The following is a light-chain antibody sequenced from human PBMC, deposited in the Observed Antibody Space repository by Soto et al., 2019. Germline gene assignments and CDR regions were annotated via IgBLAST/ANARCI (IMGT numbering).Light chain of an antibody. CDR2: GAS. J-gene: IGKJ1*01. CDR1: QSVSGSY. Sequence: EIVLTQSPGTLSLSPGERATLSCRASQSVSGSYLACYQQKPGQAPRLLIYGASSRATDIPDRLSASGSWTDLTLAISRLETEDFAVYYWHYYGSPPRTFGERTKVEVK. V-gene: IGKV3-20*01. CDR3: HYYGSPPRT.